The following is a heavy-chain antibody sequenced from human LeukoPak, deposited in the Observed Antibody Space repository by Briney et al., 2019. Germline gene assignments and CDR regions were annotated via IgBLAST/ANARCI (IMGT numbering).Heavy chain of an antibody. CDR2: ISSSSSYI. CDR1: GFTFSTHN. Sequence: NPGGSLRLSCAASGFTFSTHNMNWVRQAPGKGLEWVSSISSSSSYIEYADSVKGRFTISRDNAKNSLYLQMNSLRAEDTAVYYCARAVSMGRGDYWGQGTLVTVSS. J-gene: IGHJ4*02. V-gene: IGHV3-21*01. CDR3: ARAVSMGRGDY. D-gene: IGHD5-24*01.